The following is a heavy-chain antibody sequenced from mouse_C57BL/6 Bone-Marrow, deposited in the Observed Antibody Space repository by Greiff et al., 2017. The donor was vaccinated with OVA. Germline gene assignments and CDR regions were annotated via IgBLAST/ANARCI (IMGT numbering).Heavy chain of an antibody. CDR3: ARFDYDVLFDY. CDR1: GYTFTSYG. J-gene: IGHJ2*01. D-gene: IGHD2-4*01. V-gene: IGHV1-81*01. Sequence: VQLQQSGAELARPGASVKLSCKASGYTFTSYGISWVKQRTGQGLEWIGEIYPRSGNPYYNEKFKGKATLTADKSSSTAYMELRSLTSEDSAVYFCARFDYDVLFDYWGQGTTLTVSS. CDR2: IYPRSGNP.